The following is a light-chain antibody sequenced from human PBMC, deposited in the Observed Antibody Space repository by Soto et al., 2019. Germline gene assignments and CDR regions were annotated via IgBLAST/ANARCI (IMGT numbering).Light chain of an antibody. J-gene: IGLJ2*01. CDR2: GDN. V-gene: IGLV1-40*01. CDR1: SSNIGSFYD. Sequence: QSVRTQPPSVSRAPGQRVTIPCTGSSSNIGSFYDVHWYQQLPGTVPKLLIYGDNNRPSGVPDRFSGSKSGTSASLAITGLQAEDEAHYYCQSYDNSLSHVVFGGGTKVTVL. CDR3: QSYDNSLSHVV.